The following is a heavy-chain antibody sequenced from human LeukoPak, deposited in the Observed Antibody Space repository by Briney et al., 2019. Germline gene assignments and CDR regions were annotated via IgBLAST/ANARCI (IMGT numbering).Heavy chain of an antibody. Sequence: GGSLRLSCAASGFTFSSYAMSWVRQAPGKGLEWVSAISGSGGSTYYADSVKGRFTIFRDNSKNTLYLQMNSLRAEDTAVYYCAKDPDPYSNYALGYFDYWGQGTLVTVSS. D-gene: IGHD4-11*01. CDR1: GFTFSSYA. J-gene: IGHJ4*02. CDR2: ISGSGGST. V-gene: IGHV3-23*01. CDR3: AKDPDPYSNYALGYFDY.